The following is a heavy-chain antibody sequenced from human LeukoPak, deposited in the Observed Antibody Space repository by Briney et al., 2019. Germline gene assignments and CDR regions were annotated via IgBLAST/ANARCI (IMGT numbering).Heavy chain of an antibody. Sequence: SETLSLTCTVSGGSISSRTYYWGWIRQPPGKGLEWIGSIYYSGSTYYNPSLKSRVTISVDTSKNQFSLKLSSVTAADTAMYYCARHAAYCSGGSCYLRWFDPWGQGNPGHRLL. CDR1: GGSISSRTYY. D-gene: IGHD2-15*01. J-gene: IGHJ5*02. CDR3: ARHAAYCSGGSCYLRWFDP. V-gene: IGHV4-39*01. CDR2: IYYSGST.